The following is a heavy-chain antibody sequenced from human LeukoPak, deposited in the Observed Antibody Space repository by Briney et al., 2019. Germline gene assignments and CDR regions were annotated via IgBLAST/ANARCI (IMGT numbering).Heavy chain of an antibody. D-gene: IGHD4-11*01. CDR3: ARSYSNHLFGMDV. J-gene: IGHJ6*02. CDR2: IYSGGST. V-gene: IGHV3-66*01. CDR1: GFXVSSYY. Sequence: PGGSLRLSCGASGFXVSSYYITWVRQAPGKGLEWVSVIYSGGSTYYADSVKGRVAISRDNSKNTVFLQMNSVRAEHTAVYYCARSYSNHLFGMDVWGQGTTVTVSS.